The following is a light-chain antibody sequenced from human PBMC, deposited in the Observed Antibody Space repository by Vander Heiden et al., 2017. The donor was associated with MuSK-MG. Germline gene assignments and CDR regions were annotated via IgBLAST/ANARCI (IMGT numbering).Light chain of an antibody. V-gene: IGLV3-21*04. Sequence: SYVLPQPPSVSVAPGTTARITCGGNNIGSKSVHWYQQKPGQAPVLVIYYDSDRPSGIPERFSGSNSGNTATLTISRVEAGDEADYYCQVWDSSSDHPVVFGGGTKLTVL. J-gene: IGLJ2*01. CDR2: YDS. CDR1: NIGSKS. CDR3: QVWDSSSDHPVV.